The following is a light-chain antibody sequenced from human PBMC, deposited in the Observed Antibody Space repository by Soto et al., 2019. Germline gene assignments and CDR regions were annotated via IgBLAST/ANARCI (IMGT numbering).Light chain of an antibody. CDR3: QQLNSFPQA. J-gene: IGKJ2*01. Sequence: DIQMTQSPSSLSASVGDRVTITCRASQSISTYLNWYQQKPGRAPKLLIYAASSLQSGVPSKFSGSGSGTDFTLTISSLQPGDFGTYYCQQLNSFPQAFGQGTELEIK. CDR1: QSISTY. V-gene: IGKV1-39*01. CDR2: AAS.